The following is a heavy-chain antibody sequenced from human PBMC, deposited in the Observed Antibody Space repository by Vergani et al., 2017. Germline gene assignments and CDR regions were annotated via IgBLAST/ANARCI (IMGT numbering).Heavy chain of an antibody. CDR2: IWYDGSNK. J-gene: IGHJ3*02. D-gene: IGHD3-3*01. Sequence: QVQLVESGGGVVQPGRSLRLSCAASGFTFSSYGMHWVRQAPGKGLEWVAVIWYDGSNKYYADSVEGRFTISRDNSKNTLYLQMNSLRAEDTAVYYCARYYDFWSGSPTREGFGAFDIWGQGTMVTVSS. CDR1: GFTFSSYG. V-gene: IGHV3-33*01. CDR3: ARYYDFWSGSPTREGFGAFDI.